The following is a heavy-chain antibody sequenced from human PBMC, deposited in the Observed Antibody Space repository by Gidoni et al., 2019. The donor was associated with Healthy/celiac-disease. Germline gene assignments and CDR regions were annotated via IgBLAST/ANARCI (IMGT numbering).Heavy chain of an antibody. D-gene: IGHD3-3*01. CDR1: GGSISSSNW. V-gene: IGHV4-4*03. CDR2: IYHSGST. J-gene: IGHJ5*02. CDR3: ARGRGYDFWSDHLFWFDP. Sequence: QVQLQESGPGLVKPPGTLSLTCAVPGGSISSSNWWSWVRQPPGKGLEWIGEIYHSGSTNYNPSLKSRVTISVDKSKNQFSLKLSSVTAADTAVYYCARGRGYDFWSDHLFWFDPWGQGTLVTVSS.